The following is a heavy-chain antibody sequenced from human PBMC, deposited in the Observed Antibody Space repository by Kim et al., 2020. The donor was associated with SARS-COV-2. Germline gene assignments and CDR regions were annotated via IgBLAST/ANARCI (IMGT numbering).Heavy chain of an antibody. CDR2: GSST. V-gene: IGHV3-11*01. Sequence: GSSTEYADSVNGRFTISRDHAKKSLSLQMNRLTPEDTAVYYCVREPASWGQGTLVTVSS. J-gene: IGHJ5*02. CDR3: VREPAS.